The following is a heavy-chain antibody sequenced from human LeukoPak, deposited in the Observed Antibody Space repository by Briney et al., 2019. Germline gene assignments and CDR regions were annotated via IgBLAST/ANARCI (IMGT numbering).Heavy chain of an antibody. Sequence: PSETLSLTCAVSGYSISSGYYWGWIRQPPGKGLEWIGSIYHSGSTYYNPSLKSRVTISVDTSKNQFSLKLSSVTAADTAVYYCARAPPRIAARPISNWFDPWGQGTLVTVSS. V-gene: IGHV4-38-2*01. CDR3: ARAPPRIAARPISNWFDP. CDR1: GYSISSGYY. CDR2: IYHSGST. J-gene: IGHJ5*02. D-gene: IGHD6-6*01.